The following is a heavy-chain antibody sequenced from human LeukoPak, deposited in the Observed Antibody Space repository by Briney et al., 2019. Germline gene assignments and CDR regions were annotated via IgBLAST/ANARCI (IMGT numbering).Heavy chain of an antibody. J-gene: IGHJ3*02. CDR1: GYTFTGYY. CDR3: AQGGGGDSQNDVFDI. V-gene: IGHV1-2*04. D-gene: IGHD3-10*01. CDR2: INPNSGGT. Sequence: ASVKVSCKASGYTFTGYYMHWVRQAPGQGLEWMGWINPNSGGTNYAQKFQGWVTMTRDTSISTAYMELSRLRSDDTAVYYCAQGGGGDSQNDVFDIGGKGKMVPVSS.